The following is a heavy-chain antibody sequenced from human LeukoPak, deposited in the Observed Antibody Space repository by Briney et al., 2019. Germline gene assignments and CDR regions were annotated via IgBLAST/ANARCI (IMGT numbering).Heavy chain of an antibody. V-gene: IGHV1-18*01. CDR3: ARNTQYGSGSYYGY. Sequence: GASVKVSCKASGYTFTSYGISWVRPAPGQGLEWMGWISAYNGSTNYAQKLQGRVTMTTDTSTSTAYMELRSLRSDDTAAYYCARNTQYGSGSYYGYWGQGTLVTVSS. CDR1: GYTFTSYG. D-gene: IGHD3-10*01. CDR2: ISAYNGST. J-gene: IGHJ4*02.